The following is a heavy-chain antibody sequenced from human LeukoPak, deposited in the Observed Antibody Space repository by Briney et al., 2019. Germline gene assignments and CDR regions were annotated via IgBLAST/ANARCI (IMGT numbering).Heavy chain of an antibody. CDR2: INHSGST. CDR1: GGSFSGYY. CDR3: ARGQEPGGSEGIDY. D-gene: IGHD3-16*01. V-gene: IGHV4-34*01. J-gene: IGHJ4*02. Sequence: SETLSLTCAVYGGSFSGYYWSWIRQPPGKGLEWIGEINHSGSTNYNPSLKSRVTISVDTSKNQFSLKLSSVTAADTAVYYCARGQEPGGSEGIDYWGQGTLATVSS.